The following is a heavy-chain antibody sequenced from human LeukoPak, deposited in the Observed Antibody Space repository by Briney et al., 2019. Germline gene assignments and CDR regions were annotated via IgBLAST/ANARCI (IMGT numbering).Heavy chain of an antibody. D-gene: IGHD3-16*01. V-gene: IGHV3-48*01. CDR1: GFTFSSYG. CDR3: ARDQGGVGY. Sequence: GGSLRLSCGASGFTFSSYGMHWVRQAPGKGLEWVSYISSFSGTINYADSVKGRFTISRDNAKNSLYLQMNSLRAEDTAVYYCARDQGGVGYWGQGTLVTVSS. J-gene: IGHJ4*02. CDR2: ISSFSGTI.